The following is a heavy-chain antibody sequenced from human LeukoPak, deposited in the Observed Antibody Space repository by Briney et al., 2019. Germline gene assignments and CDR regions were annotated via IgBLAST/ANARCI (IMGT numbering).Heavy chain of an antibody. J-gene: IGHJ4*02. Sequence: PGGSLRLSCAASGFTFSSYAMHWVRQAPGKGLEWVAVISYDGSNKYYADSVKGRFTISRDNSKNTLYLQMNSLRAEDTAVYYCASESLVVAVLDYWGQGTLVTVSS. CDR2: ISYDGSNK. V-gene: IGHV3-30-3*01. CDR3: ASESLVVAVLDY. CDR1: GFTFSSYA. D-gene: IGHD6-19*01.